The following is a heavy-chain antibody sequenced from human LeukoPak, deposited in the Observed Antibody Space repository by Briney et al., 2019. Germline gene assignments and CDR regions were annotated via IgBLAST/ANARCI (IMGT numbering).Heavy chain of an antibody. CDR3: ARSPYFCGGDCFHFDF. CDR2: IDGGGETT. V-gene: IGHV3-23*01. J-gene: IGHJ4*02. CDR1: GFTFSSSA. D-gene: IGHD2-21*02. Sequence: GGSLRLSCAASGFTFSSSAMTWVRQAPGKGLGWVSAIDGGGETTYYADSVKGRFTISRDNSKNTLYLQLTSLRDEDTAIYYCARSPYFCGGDCFHFDFWGQGTLVTVSS.